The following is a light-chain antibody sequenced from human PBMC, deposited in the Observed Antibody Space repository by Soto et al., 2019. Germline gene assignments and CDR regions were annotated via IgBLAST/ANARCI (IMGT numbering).Light chain of an antibody. CDR1: SSDVGGYNY. V-gene: IGLV2-14*01. CDR2: EVS. J-gene: IGLJ1*01. Sequence: QSVLTQPASVSGSPGQSITISCTGTSSDVGGYNYVSWYQQHPGKAPKLMIYEVSNRPSGVSNRFSGSKSGNTASLTISGLQDEDEADYYCSSYTSSRTLYVFGTGNKVTVL. CDR3: SSYTSSRTLYV.